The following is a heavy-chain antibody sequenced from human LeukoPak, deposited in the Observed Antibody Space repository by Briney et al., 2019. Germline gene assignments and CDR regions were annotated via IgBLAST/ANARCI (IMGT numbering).Heavy chain of an antibody. D-gene: IGHD6-19*01. J-gene: IGHJ4*02. V-gene: IGHV4-34*01. CDR2: INHSGST. CDR1: GGSFSGYY. Sequence: SETLSLTCAVDGGSFSGYYWSWIRQPPGKGLGWIGEINHSGSTNYNPSLKSRVTISVDTSKNQFSLKLSSVTAADTAVYYCARALGVSIAVARYYFDYWGQGTLVTVSS. CDR3: ARALGVSIAVARYYFDY.